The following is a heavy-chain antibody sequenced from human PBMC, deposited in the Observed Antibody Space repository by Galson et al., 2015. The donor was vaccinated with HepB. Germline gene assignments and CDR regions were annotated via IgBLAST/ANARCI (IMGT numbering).Heavy chain of an antibody. CDR1: GITFSGAA. D-gene: IGHD2-15*01. J-gene: IGHJ6*03. CDR3: TRQKAYCSGGSCYSDYYYYYMDV. Sequence: SLRLYCAVSGITFSGAAKRCGRPASGKGLGCVGRIRSKANSYATAYAASVKGRFTISRDDSKNTAYLQMNSLKTEDTAVYYCTRQKAYCSGGSCYSDYYYYYMDVWGKGTTVTVSS. CDR2: IRSKANSYAT. V-gene: IGHV3-73*01.